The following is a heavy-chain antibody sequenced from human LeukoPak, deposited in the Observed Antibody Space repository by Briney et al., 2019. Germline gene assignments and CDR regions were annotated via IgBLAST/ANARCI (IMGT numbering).Heavy chain of an antibody. V-gene: IGHV4-59*08. Sequence: PSETLSLTCTVSGASISSYHWSWIRQPPGKGLEWIGYLYYNGLTNYNPSLKSRVTTSVDTSKNQFSLKLSSVTAADTAAYYCARLGGGDVEAPAASLLNWFDPWGQGALVTVSS. J-gene: IGHJ5*02. D-gene: IGHD2-2*01. CDR1: GASISSYH. CDR3: ARLGGGDVEAPAASLLNWFDP. CDR2: LYYNGLT.